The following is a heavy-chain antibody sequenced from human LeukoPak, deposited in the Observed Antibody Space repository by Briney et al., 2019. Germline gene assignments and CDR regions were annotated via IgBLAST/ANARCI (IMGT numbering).Heavy chain of an antibody. J-gene: IGHJ3*02. CDR2: INHSGST. V-gene: IGHV4-34*01. Sequence: SETLSLTCAVYGGSFSGYYWSWIRQPPGKGLEWIGEINHSGSTNYNPSLKSRVTISVDTSKNQFSLKLSSVTAADTAVYYCAIPPANLGRRAFDIWGQGTMVTVSS. D-gene: IGHD7-27*01. CDR1: GGSFSGYY. CDR3: AIPPANLGRRAFDI.